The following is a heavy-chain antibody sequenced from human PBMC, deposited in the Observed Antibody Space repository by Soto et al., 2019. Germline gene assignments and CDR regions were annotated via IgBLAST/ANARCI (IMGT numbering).Heavy chain of an antibody. CDR3: TTDLGDIIVALAATGGAY. CDR1: GFTFTNAW. V-gene: IGHV3-15*07. CDR2: VKSKTDGGTT. D-gene: IGHD2-15*01. Sequence: GGSLRLSCAASGFTFTNAWMNWVRQAPGKGLEWVGRVKSKTDGGTTDFAAPVKGRFTISRDDSKNTLYLQMNRLKTEDTAVYYCTTDLGDIIVALAATGGAYWGPGTMVTVSS. J-gene: IGHJ4*02.